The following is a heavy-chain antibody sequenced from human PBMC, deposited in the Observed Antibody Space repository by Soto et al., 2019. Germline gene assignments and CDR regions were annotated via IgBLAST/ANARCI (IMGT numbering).Heavy chain of an antibody. CDR2: IWYDGSNK. V-gene: IGHV3-33*01. CDR1: GFTFSSYG. D-gene: IGHD2-21*02. Sequence: QVQLVESGGGVVQPGRSLRLSCAASGFTFSSYGMHWVRQAPGKGLEWVAVIWYDGSNKYYADSVKGRFTISRDNSKNTLYLQMNRLRAEDTAVYYCSRDIINDRDEYYFDYWGQGTLVTVSS. CDR3: SRDIINDRDEYYFDY. J-gene: IGHJ4*02.